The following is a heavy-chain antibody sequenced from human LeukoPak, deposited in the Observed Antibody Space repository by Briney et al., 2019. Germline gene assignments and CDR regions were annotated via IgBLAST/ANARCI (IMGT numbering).Heavy chain of an antibody. J-gene: IGHJ3*02. CDR1: GFTFNIYP. Sequence: GGSLRLSCAASGFTFNIYPMHWVRQAPGRGLEWVALISYDGTSKYYADSVKGRFTISRDNSRNTLYLQMNSLRADGTAVYYCARKADYGDYVVSAFDIWGQGTMVTVSS. D-gene: IGHD4-17*01. CDR2: ISYDGTSK. CDR3: ARKADYGDYVVSAFDI. V-gene: IGHV3-30*04.